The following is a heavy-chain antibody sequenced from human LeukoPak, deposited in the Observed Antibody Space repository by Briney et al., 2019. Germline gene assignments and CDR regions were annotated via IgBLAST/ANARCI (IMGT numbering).Heavy chain of an antibody. CDR2: IHYTGNT. D-gene: IGHD3-10*01. J-gene: IGHJ4*02. CDR3: ARGYGSGSYNNFNQ. CDR1: GASVRGYY. V-gene: IGHV4-59*02. Sequence: SETLSLSCTVSGASVRGYYWSWIRQPPGKGLEWIGYIHYTGNTDYNPSLTSRVTMSVDTSKNQFSLMLTSVTAADTAVYYCARGYGSGSYNNFNQWGQGLLVAVSS.